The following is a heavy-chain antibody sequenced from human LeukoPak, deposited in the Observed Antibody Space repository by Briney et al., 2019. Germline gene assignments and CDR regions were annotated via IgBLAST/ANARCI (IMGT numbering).Heavy chain of an antibody. J-gene: IGHJ4*02. D-gene: IGHD4-11*01. Sequence: GGSLRLSCAASGFMLTHHGMHWVRQAPGKGMEWVAVIWSDGSNRFYSDSVKGRFAISRDDSNDMVYLQMNGLRADDTAVYYCAKDIQGGFDYTNSLDSWGQGTLVIVSS. V-gene: IGHV3-33*06. CDR1: GFMLTHHG. CDR3: AKDIQGGFDYTNSLDS. CDR2: IWSDGSNR.